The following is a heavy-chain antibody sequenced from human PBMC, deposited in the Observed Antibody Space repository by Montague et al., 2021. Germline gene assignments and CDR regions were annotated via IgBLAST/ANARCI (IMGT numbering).Heavy chain of an antibody. CDR3: EREVRQLGVRYYYYYVDL. J-gene: IGHJ6*03. Sequence: STNYNPSLKSRVTISMETSQNQFSLKLRYVTAADTAVYYCEREVRQLGVRYYYYYVDLWDKGTTVTVSS. CDR2: ST. V-gene: IGHV4-34*01. D-gene: IGHD6-6*01.